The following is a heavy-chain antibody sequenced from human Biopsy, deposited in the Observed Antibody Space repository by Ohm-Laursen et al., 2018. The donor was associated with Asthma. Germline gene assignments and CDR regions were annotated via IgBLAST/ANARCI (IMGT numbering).Heavy chain of an antibody. V-gene: IGHV1-18*01. CDR1: GYTFNSAG. CDR3: ARAVDYSHYYGIDV. J-gene: IGHJ6*02. CDR2: ISVYNGNT. D-gene: IGHD3-10*01. Sequence: GSSVKVSCKPSGYTFNSAGITWVRQAPGQGLEWMGWISVYNGNTKVAQKLQDRVTVITDTSTSTAYMELRSLRSDDTAVYFCARAVDYSHYYGIDVWDQGTTVTVS.